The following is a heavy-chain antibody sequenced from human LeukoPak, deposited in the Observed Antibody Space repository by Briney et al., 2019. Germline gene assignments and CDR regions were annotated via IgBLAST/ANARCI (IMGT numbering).Heavy chain of an antibody. CDR2: TYYRSKWYN. Sequence: SQTLSLTCAISGDSVSSNSAAWNWIRQSPSRGLEWLGRTYYRSKWYNDYAVSVKSRITINPDTSKNQFSLQLNSVTPEDTAVYYCARDGSGDGSGSYLYFDYWGQGTPVTVSS. CDR3: ARDGSGDGSGSYLYFDY. D-gene: IGHD3-10*01. J-gene: IGHJ4*02. V-gene: IGHV6-1*01. CDR1: GDSVSSNSAA.